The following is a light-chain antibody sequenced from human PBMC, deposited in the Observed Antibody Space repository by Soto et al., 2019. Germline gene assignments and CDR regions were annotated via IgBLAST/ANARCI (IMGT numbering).Light chain of an antibody. CDR1: SSDVGGHNY. J-gene: IGLJ2*01. CDR2: EVS. V-gene: IGLV2-8*01. CDR3: CSYAGSTNLI. Sequence: QSALTQPPSASGSPGQSVTISCTGTSSDVGGHNYVSWYQQYPGKAPKLMIYEVSKRPSGVPDRFSGSKSVNTASLTVSGLQAEDEADYYCCSYAGSTNLIFGGGTKLTVL.